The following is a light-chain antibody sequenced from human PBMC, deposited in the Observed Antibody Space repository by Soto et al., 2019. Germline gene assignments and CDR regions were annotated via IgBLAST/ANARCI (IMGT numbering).Light chain of an antibody. Sequence: QSALTQPASVSGSPGQSITISCTGTSSDVDGYNYVSWYQQHPGKAPKLMIYDVINRPSGVSNRFSGSKSGNTASLTISGLQAEDEADYYCSSYTSSSTWVFGGGTKLTVL. J-gene: IGLJ3*02. V-gene: IGLV2-14*01. CDR2: DVI. CDR3: SSYTSSSTWV. CDR1: SSDVDGYNY.